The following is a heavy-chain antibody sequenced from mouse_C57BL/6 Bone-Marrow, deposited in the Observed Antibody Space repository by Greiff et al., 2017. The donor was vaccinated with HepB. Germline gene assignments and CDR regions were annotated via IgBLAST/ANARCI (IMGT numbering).Heavy chain of an antibody. Sequence: DVMLVESGGGLVQPGGSLKLSCAASGFTFSDYYMYWVRQTPEKRLEWVAYISNGGGSTYYPDTVKGRFTISRDNAKNTLYLQMSRLKSEDTAMYYCARPHAYYGSSYYAMDYWGQGTSVTVSS. D-gene: IGHD1-1*01. CDR2: ISNGGGST. J-gene: IGHJ4*01. CDR3: ARPHAYYGSSYYAMDY. CDR1: GFTFSDYY. V-gene: IGHV5-12*01.